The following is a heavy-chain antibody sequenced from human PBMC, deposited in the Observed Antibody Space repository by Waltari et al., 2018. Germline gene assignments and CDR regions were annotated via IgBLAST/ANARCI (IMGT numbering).Heavy chain of an antibody. D-gene: IGHD3-3*01. J-gene: IGHJ4*02. CDR3: ASRYYDFWSGYSLFDY. CDR2: IKQDGSEK. V-gene: IGHV3-7*01. CDR1: GFTFSSYW. Sequence: EVQLVESGGGLVQPGGSLRLSCAASGFTFSSYWMRWVRQAPGKGLEWVANIKQDGSEKYYVDSVKGRFTISRDNAKNSLYLQMNSLRAEDTAVYYCASRYYDFWSGYSLFDYWGQGTLVTVSS.